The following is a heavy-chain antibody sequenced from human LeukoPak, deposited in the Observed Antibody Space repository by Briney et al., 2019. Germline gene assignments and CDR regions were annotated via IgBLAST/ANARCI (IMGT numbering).Heavy chain of an antibody. Sequence: GGSLRLPCAASGFTFSSYEMNWVRQAPGKGLEWVSYISSSGSTIYYADSVKGRFTISRDNAKNSLYLQMNSLRAEDTAVYYCVIVTIVGVWGQGTLVTVSS. CDR3: VIVTIVGV. D-gene: IGHD3-3*01. CDR1: GFTFSSYE. V-gene: IGHV3-48*03. CDR2: ISSSGSTI. J-gene: IGHJ4*02.